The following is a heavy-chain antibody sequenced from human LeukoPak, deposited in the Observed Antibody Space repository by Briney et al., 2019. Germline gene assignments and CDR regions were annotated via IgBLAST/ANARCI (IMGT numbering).Heavy chain of an antibody. CDR2: IRQDGGEK. Sequence: GGSLRLSCAVSGFTFTDYWMNWVRQAPEKGLEWVASIRQDGGEKSYVDSVKGRFTISRDNTKSSLYLQINSLRAEDTAVYYRARDGTAAGLYFDLWGQGTLVTVSS. D-gene: IGHD6-13*01. V-gene: IGHV3-7*01. J-gene: IGHJ4*01. CDR1: GFTFTDYW. CDR3: ARDGTAAGLYFDL.